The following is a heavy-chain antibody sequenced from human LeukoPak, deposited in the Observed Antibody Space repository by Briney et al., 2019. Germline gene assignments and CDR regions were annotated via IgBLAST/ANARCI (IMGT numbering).Heavy chain of an antibody. J-gene: IGHJ4*02. Sequence: GGSLRLSCAASGFTFSTYWMSWVRQAPGKGLEWVANIKQDGSEKYYVDSVKDRFTISRDNAKNSLYLQMNSLRAEDTAVYYCARDGVYSTSSPDYWGQGTLVTVSS. D-gene: IGHD6-6*01. CDR2: IKQDGSEK. CDR1: GFTFSTYW. V-gene: IGHV3-7*01. CDR3: ARDGVYSTSSPDY.